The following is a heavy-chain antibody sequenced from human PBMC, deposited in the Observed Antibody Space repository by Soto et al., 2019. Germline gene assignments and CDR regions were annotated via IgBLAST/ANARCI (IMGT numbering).Heavy chain of an antibody. CDR3: ARVLRYFDWLAFSYYMDV. V-gene: IGHV4-34*01. CDR1: GGTFSGYY. D-gene: IGHD3-9*01. CDR2: INHSGST. J-gene: IGHJ6*03. Sequence: SETLSLTCAVYGGTFSGYYWSWIRQPPGKGLEWIGEINHSGSTNYNPSLKSRVTISVDTSKNQFSLKLSSVTAADTAVYYCARVLRYFDWLAFSYYMDVWGKGTTVTVSS.